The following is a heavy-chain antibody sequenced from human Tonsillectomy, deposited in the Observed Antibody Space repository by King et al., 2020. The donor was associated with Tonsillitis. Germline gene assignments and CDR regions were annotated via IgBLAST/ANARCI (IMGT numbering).Heavy chain of an antibody. V-gene: IGHV4-39*02. CDR1: GGSISSSDHY. Sequence: LQLQESGPGVVKPSETLSLTCTVSGGSISSSDHYWAWIRHPPGKGLEWIGYMYYSGSIFYNPSLKSRITISGGTSGNRFSLKLSSVTAADTAVYFCARSVSGSFDYWGQGALVTVSS. J-gene: IGHJ4*02. CDR2: MYYSGSI. D-gene: IGHD1-26*01. CDR3: ARSVSGSFDY.